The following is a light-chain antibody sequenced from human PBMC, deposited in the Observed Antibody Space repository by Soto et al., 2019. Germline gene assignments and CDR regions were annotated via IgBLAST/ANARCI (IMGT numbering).Light chain of an antibody. V-gene: IGLV2-14*01. J-gene: IGLJ1*01. CDR3: SSYTSSSSLWV. Sequence: QSALTQPASVSGSPGQSITISCTGTSSDVGGYNYVSWYQQHPGKAPKLMIYDVSNRPSGVSNRFSGSKSGNTASLTISGLQAVDEADYYCSSYTSSSSLWVFGTGTKLTVL. CDR2: DVS. CDR1: SSDVGGYNY.